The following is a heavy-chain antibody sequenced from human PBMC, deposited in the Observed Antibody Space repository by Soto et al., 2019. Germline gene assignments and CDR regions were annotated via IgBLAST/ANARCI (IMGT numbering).Heavy chain of an antibody. CDR1: GGSINNHY. V-gene: IGHV4-59*04. J-gene: IGHJ4*02. D-gene: IGHD3-22*01. CDR2: IYYSGST. CDR3: ARHDYYYDSSGYYSY. Sequence: SETLSLTCTVSGGSINNHYWSWIRQPPGQGLEWIGYIYYSGSTYYNPSLKSRVTISADTSKNQFSLKLSSVTAADTAVYYCARHDYYYDSSGYYSYWGQGTLVTVSS.